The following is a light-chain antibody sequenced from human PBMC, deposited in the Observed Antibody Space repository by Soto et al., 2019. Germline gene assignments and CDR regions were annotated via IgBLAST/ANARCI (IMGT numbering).Light chain of an antibody. CDR2: GAS. CDR3: QHYNDYSRM. J-gene: IGKJ1*01. Sequence: EIVMTQSPATLSVSPGERATLSCRASQSVSSNLAWYQQKPGQAPRLLIYGASTRATGIPARFSGSGSGTEFTLTISSLQSEDFAVYYCQHYNDYSRMFGQGTKVEIK. V-gene: IGKV3-15*01. CDR1: QSVSSN.